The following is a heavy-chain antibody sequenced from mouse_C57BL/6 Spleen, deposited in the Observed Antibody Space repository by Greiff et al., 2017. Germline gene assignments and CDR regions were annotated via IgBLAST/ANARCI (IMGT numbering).Heavy chain of an antibody. Sequence: QVQLQQSGAELVRPGASVTLSCKASGYTFTDYEMHWVKQTPVHGLEWIGAIDPETGGTAYNQKFKGKAILTADKSSSTAYMELRSLTSEDSAVYYCTRRDYDVGYYAMDYWGQGTSVTVSS. J-gene: IGHJ4*01. D-gene: IGHD2-4*01. CDR3: TRRDYDVGYYAMDY. CDR2: IDPETGGT. V-gene: IGHV1-15*01. CDR1: GYTFTDYE.